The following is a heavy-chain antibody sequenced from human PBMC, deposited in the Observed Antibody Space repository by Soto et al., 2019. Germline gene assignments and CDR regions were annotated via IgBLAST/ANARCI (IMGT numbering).Heavy chain of an antibody. CDR3: ARVRQGTAGAFDN. V-gene: IGHV4-59*01. CDR1: GGSISNYY. CDR2: IYYSGNT. Sequence: ETLSLTCTVSGGSISNYYWSWIRQPPGEGLEWIGDIYYSGNTNYRPSLKSRITMSVDTSKNQFSLKLRSVTAADTAVYYCARVRQGTAGAFDNWGQGTMVTVSS. D-gene: IGHD3-10*01. J-gene: IGHJ3*02.